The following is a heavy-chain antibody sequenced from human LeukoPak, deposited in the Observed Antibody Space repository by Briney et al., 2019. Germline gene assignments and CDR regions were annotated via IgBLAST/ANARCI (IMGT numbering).Heavy chain of an antibody. V-gene: IGHV3-23*01. Sequence: TGGSLRLSCAASGFTFSSYAMSWVRKAPGKGLEWVSAISGSGGSTYYADSVKGRFTISRDNSKNTLYLQMNSLRAEDTAVYYCAKDGIAAAANPYYFDYWGQGTLVTVSS. D-gene: IGHD6-13*01. CDR1: GFTFSSYA. CDR2: ISGSGGST. J-gene: IGHJ4*02. CDR3: AKDGIAAAANPYYFDY.